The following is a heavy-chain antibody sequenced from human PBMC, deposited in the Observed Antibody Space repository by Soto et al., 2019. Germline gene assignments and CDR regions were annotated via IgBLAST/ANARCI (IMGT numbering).Heavy chain of an antibody. CDR3: GRVRVDKVEGWFDP. CDR2: IDPSDSYA. CDR1: GYSFTSYW. D-gene: IGHD5-12*01. J-gene: IGHJ5*02. Sequence: EVQLVQSGAEVKKPGESLRISCKASGYSFTSYWITWVRQLPGKGLEWMGRIDPSDSYANYSPSFQGHVTFSADRSINTAYLQWSSLKASDTAIYYCGRVRVDKVEGWFDPWGQGTLVTVSS. V-gene: IGHV5-10-1*03.